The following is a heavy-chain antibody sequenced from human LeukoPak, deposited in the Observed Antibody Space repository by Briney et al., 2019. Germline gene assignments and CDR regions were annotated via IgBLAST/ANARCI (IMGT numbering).Heavy chain of an antibody. V-gene: IGHV4-34*01. CDR1: GGSFSGYY. J-gene: IGHJ6*03. CDR2: INHSGST. Sequence: SETLSLTCAVYGGSFSGYYWSWIRQPPGKGLEWIGEINHSGSTNCNPSLKSRVTISVDTSKNQFSLKLSSVTAADTAVYYCARRKTGWSGSWGYYYMDVWGKGTTVTVSS. CDR3: ARRKTGWSGSWGYYYMDV. D-gene: IGHD3-3*01.